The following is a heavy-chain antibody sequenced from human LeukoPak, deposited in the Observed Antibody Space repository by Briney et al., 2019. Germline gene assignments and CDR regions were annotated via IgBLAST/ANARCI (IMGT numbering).Heavy chain of an antibody. J-gene: IGHJ3*02. CDR3: ARDRTVTLPGGAFDI. CDR2: VSYSSSYI. Sequence: GGSLRLSCAASGFTFTSYSMNWVRQAPGKGLEWVSSVSYSSSYIYYADSAKGRFTISRDNAKNSLYLQMNSLRAEDTAVYYCARDRTVTLPGGAFDIWGQGTMVTVSS. V-gene: IGHV3-21*01. D-gene: IGHD4-17*01. CDR1: GFTFTSYS.